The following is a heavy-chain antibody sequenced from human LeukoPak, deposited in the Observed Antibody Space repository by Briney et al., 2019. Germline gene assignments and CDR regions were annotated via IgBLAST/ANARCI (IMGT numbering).Heavy chain of an antibody. D-gene: IGHD3/OR15-3a*01. Sequence: GGSLRLSCAASGFIFSHYGMHWVRQAPGKGLEWVAFIRYDGSEKYYGDSVKDRFTFSRDNSKNTLDLQMNSLRVEDTAVYYCAKGLDYILDYWGQGTLVTVSS. CDR1: GFIFSHYG. V-gene: IGHV3-30*02. J-gene: IGHJ4*02. CDR3: AKGLDYILDY. CDR2: IRYDGSEK.